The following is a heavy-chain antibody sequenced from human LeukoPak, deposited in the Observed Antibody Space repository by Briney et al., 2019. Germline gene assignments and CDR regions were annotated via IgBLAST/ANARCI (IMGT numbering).Heavy chain of an antibody. J-gene: IGHJ4*02. V-gene: IGHV3-48*02. CDR2: ISSSSTI. D-gene: IGHD2-15*01. CDR1: GFTFSSYS. CDR3: ARDAEYCSGGSCYGGSYLFDY. Sequence: GGSLRLSCAASGFTFSSYSMNWVRQAPVKGLEWVSYISSSSTIYYADSVKGRFTISRDNAKNSLYLQMNSLRDEDTAVYYCARDAEYCSGGSCYGGSYLFDYWGQGTLVTVSS.